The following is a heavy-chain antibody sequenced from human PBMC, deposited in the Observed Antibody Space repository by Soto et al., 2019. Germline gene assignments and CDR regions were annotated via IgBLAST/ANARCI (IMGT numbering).Heavy chain of an antibody. D-gene: IGHD3-3*01. CDR1: GYTFTAFY. J-gene: IGHJ3*01. V-gene: IGHV1-2*04. CDR2: INPNAGDS. Sequence: QVQLVQSGAEVKKPGTSVKVSCKTSGYTFTAFYIHWVRQAPGQGLEWLGWINPNAGDSKAPQRFQRSVTLTRWTATNTAYFELTGLTSADAAVYFCARSAFGVTQGIGRAFDVWGPGTIVDVS. CDR3: ARSAFGVTQGIGRAFDV.